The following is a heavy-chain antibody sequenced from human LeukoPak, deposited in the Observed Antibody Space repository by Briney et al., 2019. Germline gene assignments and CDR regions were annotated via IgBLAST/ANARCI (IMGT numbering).Heavy chain of an antibody. Sequence: GGSLRLSWAASGFTFSSYSMNWVRQAPGKGLERVSSISSSSSYIYYADSVKGRFTISRDNAKNSLYLQMNSLRAEDTAVYYCARNDIVVVPAAQGEPFDIWGQGTMVTVSS. V-gene: IGHV3-21*01. J-gene: IGHJ3*02. CDR3: ARNDIVVVPAAQGEPFDI. CDR2: ISSSSSYI. D-gene: IGHD2-2*01. CDR1: GFTFSSYS.